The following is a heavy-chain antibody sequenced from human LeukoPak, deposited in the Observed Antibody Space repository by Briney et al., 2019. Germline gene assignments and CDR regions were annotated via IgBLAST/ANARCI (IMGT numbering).Heavy chain of an antibody. J-gene: IGHJ4*02. D-gene: IGHD6-19*01. V-gene: IGHV1-46*01. CDR3: ARPESAVAGHFDY. Sequence: ASVKVSCKASGYAFIRYHIHWVRQAPGQGLEWMGVLKLYDGSISHAQKFQGRVTMTSDTSTSTVLELSSLRSEDTAVYYCARPESAVAGHFDYWGQGTLVTVSS. CDR2: LKLYDGSI. CDR1: GYAFIRYH.